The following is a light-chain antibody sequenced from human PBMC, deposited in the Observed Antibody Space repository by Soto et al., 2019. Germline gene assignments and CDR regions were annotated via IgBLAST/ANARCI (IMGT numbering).Light chain of an antibody. CDR2: GAS. Sequence: ERVMTQSPATLSISPGERATLFCRASESIGNNLAWYQQKPGQVPRLLMYGASTRATGVPDRFSGSGSGTDFTLTISSLQAEDVAIYYRQQYYDTPSTFGQGTKVDIK. CDR3: QQYYDTPST. CDR1: ESIGNN. V-gene: IGKV3-15*01. J-gene: IGKJ1*01.